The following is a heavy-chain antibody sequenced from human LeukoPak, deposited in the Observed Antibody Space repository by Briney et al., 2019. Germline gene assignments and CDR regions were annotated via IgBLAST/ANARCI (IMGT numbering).Heavy chain of an antibody. V-gene: IGHV1-58*02. CDR2: IVVGSGNT. CDR1: GFTFTSSA. D-gene: IGHD2-15*01. J-gene: IGHJ4*02. Sequence: GASVKVSCKASGFTFTSSAMQWVRQARGRRLEWIGWIVVGSGNTNYAQKFQERVTITRDMSTSTAYMELSSLRSEDAAVYYCAKAPVTTCSGAYCYPFDYWGQGTLVTVSS. CDR3: AKAPVTTCSGAYCYPFDY.